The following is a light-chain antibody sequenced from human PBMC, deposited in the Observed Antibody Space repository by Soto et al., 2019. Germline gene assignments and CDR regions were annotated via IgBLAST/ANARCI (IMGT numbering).Light chain of an antibody. Sequence: DIQMTECASSRPASVGDIVTIXXXXSQSIDRWLAWYQQRPGKAPKILIYHASSLETGVPSRFSGSGSGTEFTLTISRLEPEDFAVYYCQQYGSSPPWTFGQGTKVDIK. CDR1: QSIDRW. V-gene: IGKV1-5*01. J-gene: IGKJ1*01. CDR3: QQYGSSPPWT. CDR2: HAS.